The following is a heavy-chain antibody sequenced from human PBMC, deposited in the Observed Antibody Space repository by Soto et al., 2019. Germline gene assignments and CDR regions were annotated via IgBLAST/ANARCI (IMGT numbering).Heavy chain of an antibody. CDR3: ARAHSSSYNRGFDP. D-gene: IGHD6-13*01. Sequence: ASVKVSCKTSGYIFTSYAIHWVRQAPGQRLEWMGWVNTGNGNTKYSQKFQGRVTITRDASANTAFMDLSSLISEDTAVYYCARAHSSSYNRGFDPWGQGTLVTVSS. J-gene: IGHJ5*02. CDR1: GYIFTSYA. V-gene: IGHV1-3*04. CDR2: VNTGNGNT.